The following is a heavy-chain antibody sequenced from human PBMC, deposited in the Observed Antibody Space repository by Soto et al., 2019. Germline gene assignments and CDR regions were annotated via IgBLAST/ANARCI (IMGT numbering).Heavy chain of an antibody. CDR3: ARGTPDYDILTGYYYYMDV. CDR1: GGSISGSSYY. D-gene: IGHD3-9*01. V-gene: IGHV4-39*07. CDR2: NYYNGST. Sequence: SETLSLTCTVSGGSISGSSYYWGWIRQQPGKGLEWIGSNYYNGSTYYNPSLKSRVTISVDTSKNQFSLKLSSVTAADTAVYYCARGTPDYDILTGYYYYMDVWGKGTTVTVSS. J-gene: IGHJ6*03.